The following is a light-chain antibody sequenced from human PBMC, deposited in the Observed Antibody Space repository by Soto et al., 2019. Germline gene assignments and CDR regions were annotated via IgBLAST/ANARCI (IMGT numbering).Light chain of an antibody. Sequence: EIVLTQSPSTLSLSPGEGVTLSCRASQSVGSYLAWYQQKLGQAPRLLIYGASTRATGIPARFSGSGSGTEFTLTISSLQSEDFATYYSQQYSVWPLTFGGGTKVDIK. CDR3: QQYSVWPLT. J-gene: IGKJ4*01. V-gene: IGKV3-15*01. CDR2: GAS. CDR1: QSVGSY.